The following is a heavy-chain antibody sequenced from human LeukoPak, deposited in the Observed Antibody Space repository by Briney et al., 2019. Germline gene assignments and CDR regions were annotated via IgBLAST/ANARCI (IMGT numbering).Heavy chain of an antibody. CDR3: AGGTYYGSGARPGYFDH. J-gene: IGHJ4*02. Sequence: GGSLRLSCAAPDFNINNNYMNWVRQAPGKGLEWVLLIDNFGSIYYRDSVKGRFTISRDISKSTVYLHVNNLSAEDTAVYYCAGGTYYGSGARPGYFDHWGQGILVTVSS. D-gene: IGHD3-10*01. CDR2: IDNFGSI. CDR1: DFNINNNY. V-gene: IGHV3-53*01.